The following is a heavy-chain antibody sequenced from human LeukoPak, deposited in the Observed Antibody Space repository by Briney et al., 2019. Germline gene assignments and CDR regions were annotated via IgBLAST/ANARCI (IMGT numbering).Heavy chain of an antibody. CDR1: GFTFSSLW. Sequence: GGSLRLSCAASGFTFSSLWMTWVRQAPGKGLEWVANINQGGSEKYFVDSVKGRFTISRDNAKNSVFLQMNSLTVEDTAVYYCARDGGVSGYDLLDYWGQGTLVTVSS. J-gene: IGHJ4*02. CDR3: ARDGGVSGYDLLDY. CDR2: INQGGSEK. V-gene: IGHV3-7*01. D-gene: IGHD5-12*01.